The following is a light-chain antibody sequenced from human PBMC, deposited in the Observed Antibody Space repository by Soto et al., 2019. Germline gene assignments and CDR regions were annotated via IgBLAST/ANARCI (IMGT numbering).Light chain of an antibody. Sequence: QSALTQPRSVSGSPGQSFTISCTGTSSDVGGYNYVSWYQQHPGKAPKLMIYDVSKRPSGVPDRFSGSKSGNTASLTISGLQAEDEADDYCCSYAGSYTFVFGTGTKLTVL. CDR1: SSDVGGYNY. CDR2: DVS. CDR3: CSYAGSYTFV. J-gene: IGLJ1*01. V-gene: IGLV2-11*01.